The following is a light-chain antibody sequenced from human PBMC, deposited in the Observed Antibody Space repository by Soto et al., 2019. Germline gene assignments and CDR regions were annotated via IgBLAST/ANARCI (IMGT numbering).Light chain of an antibody. CDR3: QKSYSSPRT. V-gene: IGKV1-39*01. J-gene: IGKJ1*01. CDR1: QSISTY. CDR2: AAS. Sequence: DIQMTQSPSSLYASIGDRVTITCRARQSISTYLSWYQKKAGKAPKLLISAASTLRDGVPPRFSGSGSGTDFTLTISSLQPEDFAIYYCQKSYSSPRTFGQGTKVEIK.